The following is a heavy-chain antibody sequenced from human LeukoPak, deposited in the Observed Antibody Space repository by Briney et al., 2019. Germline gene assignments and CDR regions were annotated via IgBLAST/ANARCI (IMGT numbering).Heavy chain of an antibody. CDR1: GFTFSNYA. D-gene: IGHD5-18*01. CDR3: AKDLDTAMAN. CDR2: ISSDKNNK. V-gene: IGHV3-30-3*01. Sequence: PGRSLRLSCAASGFTFSNYAMHWVRQAPGKGLDWVAIISSDKNNKYYADSVKGRFTISRDNSKNTLYLQMNSLRAEDTAVNYCAKDLDTAMANWGQGTLVTVSS. J-gene: IGHJ4*02.